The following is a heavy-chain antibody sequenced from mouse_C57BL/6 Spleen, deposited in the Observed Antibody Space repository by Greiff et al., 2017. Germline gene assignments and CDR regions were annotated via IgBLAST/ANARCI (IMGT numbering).Heavy chain of an antibody. D-gene: IGHD1-1*02. CDR1: GFTFSDYG. V-gene: IGHV5-17*01. CDR2: ISSGSSNI. J-gene: IGHJ1*03. Sequence: EVKLMESGGGLVKPGGSLKLSCAASGFTFSDYGMHWVRQAPEKGLEWVAYISSGSSNIYYADTVKGRFTISRDNAKNTLFLQMTSLRSDDTAMYYCARDYDWYFAVWGTGTTVTVSS. CDR3: ARDYDWYFAV.